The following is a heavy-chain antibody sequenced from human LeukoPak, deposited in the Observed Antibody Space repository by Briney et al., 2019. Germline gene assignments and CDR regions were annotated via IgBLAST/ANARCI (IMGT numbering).Heavy chain of an antibody. J-gene: IGHJ4*02. CDR1: GFTFSGYS. V-gene: IGHV3-21*01. CDR2: ISTTSDYI. D-gene: IGHD6-13*01. Sequence: GGSLRLSCAASGFTFSGYSMNWVRQAPGKGLEWVSSISTTSDYIHYADSLKGRVAISRDNAKNSLYLQMNSLRTEDTAIYYCARGGIYSQGFDYWGQGSLVTVSS. CDR3: ARGGIYSQGFDY.